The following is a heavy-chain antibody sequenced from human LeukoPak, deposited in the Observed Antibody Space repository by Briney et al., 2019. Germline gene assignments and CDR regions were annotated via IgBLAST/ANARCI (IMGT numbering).Heavy chain of an antibody. Sequence: GGSLRLSCAASGFTFNSYAMHWVRQAPGKGLEWVAVVSYDETNKFYADSVKGRFTISRDNSKNTLYLQMNSLRAEDTAVYYCAKISSYYRSGSYYKRLDVWGQGTTVTVSS. J-gene: IGHJ6*02. CDR2: VSYDETNK. CDR3: AKISSYYRSGSYYKRLDV. V-gene: IGHV3-30-3*02. D-gene: IGHD3-10*01. CDR1: GFTFNSYA.